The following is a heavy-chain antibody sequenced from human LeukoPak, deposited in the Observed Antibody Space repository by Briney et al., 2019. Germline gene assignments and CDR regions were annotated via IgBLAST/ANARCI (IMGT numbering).Heavy chain of an antibody. CDR3: AKDSGYYYGSGSYRAPYYGMDV. Sequence: GGPLRLSCAASGFTFDDYAMHWVWQAPGKGLEWVSGISWNSGSIGYADSVKGRFTISRDNAKNSLYLQMNSLRAEDTALYYCAKDSGYYYGSGSYRAPYYGMDVWGQGTTVTVSS. V-gene: IGHV3-9*01. D-gene: IGHD3-10*01. CDR1: GFTFDDYA. J-gene: IGHJ6*02. CDR2: ISWNSGSI.